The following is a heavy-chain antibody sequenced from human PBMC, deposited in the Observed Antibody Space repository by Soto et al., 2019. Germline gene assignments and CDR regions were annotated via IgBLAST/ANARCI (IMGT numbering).Heavy chain of an antibody. CDR2: IDPSDSQT. D-gene: IGHD3-22*01. CDR3: ERQIYDYDSGHNFQYYFDS. CDR1: GYSFAGYW. Sequence: GESLKISCKGSGYSFAGYWITWVRQKPGKGLEWMGRIDPSDSQTYYSPSFRGHVTISVTKSITTVFLQWSSLRASDTAMYYCERQIYDYDSGHNFQYYFDSWGQGTPVIVSS. V-gene: IGHV5-10-1*01. J-gene: IGHJ4*02.